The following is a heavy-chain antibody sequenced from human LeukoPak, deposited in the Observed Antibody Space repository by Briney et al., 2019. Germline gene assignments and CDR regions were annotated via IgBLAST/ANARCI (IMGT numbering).Heavy chain of an antibody. CDR2: VNRDGSET. Sequence: GGSLRLSCAASGFTMSNHWMTWVRQVPGRGPEWVANVNRDGSETYYLDSVKGRFTISKDNAKNSLYLQMNSLRAEDTALYHCARNNGMDVWGQGTTVIVSS. V-gene: IGHV3-7*03. CDR3: ARNNGMDV. J-gene: IGHJ6*02. CDR1: GFTMSNHW.